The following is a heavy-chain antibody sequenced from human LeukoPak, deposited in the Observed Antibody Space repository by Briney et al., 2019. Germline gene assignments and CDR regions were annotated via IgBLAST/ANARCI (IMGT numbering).Heavy chain of an antibody. CDR1: GFTFSSYA. Sequence: GGSLRLSCAVSGFTFSSYAMNWVRQAPGKGLEWVSGISGSGGSTYYTDSVKGRFTISRDNSKNTLYLQMNSLRAEDTAVYYCAKKGGRVIPAATPYYFDYWGQGSLVTVPS. CDR3: AKKGGRVIPAATPYYFDY. CDR2: ISGSGGST. D-gene: IGHD2-2*01. V-gene: IGHV3-23*01. J-gene: IGHJ4*02.